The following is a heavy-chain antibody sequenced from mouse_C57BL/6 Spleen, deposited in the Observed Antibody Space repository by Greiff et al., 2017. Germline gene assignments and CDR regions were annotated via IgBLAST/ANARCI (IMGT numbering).Heavy chain of an antibody. CDR3: ARVGGWSYAMDY. D-gene: IGHD2-3*01. V-gene: IGHV1-76*01. CDR1: GYTFTDYY. J-gene: IGHJ4*01. Sequence: VHLVESGAELVRPGASVKLSCKASGYTFTDYYINWVKQRPGQGLEWIARIYPGSGNTYYNEKFKGKATLTAEKSSSTAYMQLSSLTSEDSAVYFCARVGGWSYAMDYWGQGTSVTVSS. CDR2: IYPGSGNT.